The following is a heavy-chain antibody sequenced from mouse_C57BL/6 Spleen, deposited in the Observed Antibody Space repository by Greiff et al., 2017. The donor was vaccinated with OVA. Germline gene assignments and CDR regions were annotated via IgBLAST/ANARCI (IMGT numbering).Heavy chain of an antibody. J-gene: IGHJ4*01. CDR2: ISYDGSN. CDR1: GYSITSGYY. CDR3: ASDTSMDY. Sequence: ESGPGLVKPSQSLSLTCSVTGYSITSGYYWNWIRQFPGNKLEWMGYISYDGSNNYNPSLKNRISITRDTSKNQFFLKLNSVTTEDTATYYCASDTSMDYWGQGTSVTVSS. V-gene: IGHV3-6*01.